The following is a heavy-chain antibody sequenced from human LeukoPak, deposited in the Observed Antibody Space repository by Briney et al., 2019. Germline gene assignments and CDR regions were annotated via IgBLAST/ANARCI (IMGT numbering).Heavy chain of an antibody. CDR3: ARASGKGLDYYYYGMDV. Sequence: GGSLRHSCAASGFTFDDYGMSWVRQAPGKGLEWVSGINWNGGSTGYADSVKGRFTISRDNAKNSLYLQMNSLRAEDTALYHCARASGKGLDYYYYGMDVWGQGTTVTVSS. CDR1: GFTFDDYG. J-gene: IGHJ6*02. D-gene: IGHD3-10*01. CDR2: INWNGGST. V-gene: IGHV3-20*01.